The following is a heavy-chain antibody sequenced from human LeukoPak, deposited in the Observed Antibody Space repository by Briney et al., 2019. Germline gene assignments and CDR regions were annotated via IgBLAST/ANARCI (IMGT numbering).Heavy chain of an antibody. V-gene: IGHV1-2*06. J-gene: IGHJ6*03. D-gene: IGHD5-18*01. CDR2: INPNSGGT. Sequence: ASVKVSCKASGYTFTGYYMHRVRQAPGQGLEWMGRINPNSGGTNYAQKFQGRVTMTRDTSISTAYMELSRLRSDDTAVYYCARAEYSYYYYYMDVWGKGTTVTVSS. CDR3: ARAEYSYYYYYMDV. CDR1: GYTFTGYY.